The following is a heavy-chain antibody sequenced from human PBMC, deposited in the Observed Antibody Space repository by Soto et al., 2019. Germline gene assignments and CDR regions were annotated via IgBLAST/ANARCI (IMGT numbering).Heavy chain of an antibody. J-gene: IGHJ4*02. Sequence: EVQLVESGGGLVKPGGSLRLSGAASGFTFSSYSMNWARQAPGKGLEWVSSISSSSSYIYYADSVKGRFTISRDNAKNSLYLQMNSLRAEDTAVYYCAGAGDDYYGSGSYLYCFDYWGQGTLVTVSS. CDR2: ISSSSSYI. V-gene: IGHV3-21*01. CDR1: GFTFSSYS. CDR3: AGAGDDYYGSGSYLYCFDY. D-gene: IGHD3-10*01.